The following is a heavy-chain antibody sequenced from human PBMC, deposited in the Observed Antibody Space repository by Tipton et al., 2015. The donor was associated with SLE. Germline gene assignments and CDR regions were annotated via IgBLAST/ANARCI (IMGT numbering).Heavy chain of an antibody. CDR3: ARDKNWAFDS. D-gene: IGHD7-27*01. CDR1: GFTFSTYW. CDR2: ISSSGRTI. V-gene: IGHV3-48*04. J-gene: IGHJ4*02. Sequence: SLRLSCAASGFTFSTYWMNWVRQAPGKGLEWLLYISSSGRTIWDADSVKGRFTVSRDDDRNSLYLHMNSLRAEDTAVYFCARDKNWAFDSWGRGTLVTVSS.